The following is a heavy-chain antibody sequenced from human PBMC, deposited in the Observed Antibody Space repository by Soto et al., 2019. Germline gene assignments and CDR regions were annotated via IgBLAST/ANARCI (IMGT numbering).Heavy chain of an antibody. J-gene: IGHJ6*02. CDR3: ARAVAVLYYYYGMDV. CDR2: INPSGGST. V-gene: IGHV1-46*03. CDR1: GYTFTSYY. Sequence: ASVKVSCKASGYTFTSYYMHWVRQAPGQGLEWMGIINPSGGSTSYAQKFQGRVTMTRDTSTSTVYMELSSLRSEDTAVYYCARAVAVLYYYYGMDVWGQGTTVTAP. D-gene: IGHD6-19*01.